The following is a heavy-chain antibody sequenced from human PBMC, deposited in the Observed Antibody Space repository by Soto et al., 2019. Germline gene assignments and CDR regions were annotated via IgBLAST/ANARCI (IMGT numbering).Heavy chain of an antibody. J-gene: IGHJ6*02. CDR1: GGTFSSYA. D-gene: IGHD2-2*01. Sequence: QVQLVQSGAEVKKPGSSVKVSCKASGGTFSSYAISWVRQAPGQGLEWVGGIIPIFGTANYAQKFQGRVTITADESTSTAYMELSSLRSEDTAVYYCARDRGDVVVPAASGMDVWGQGTTVTVSS. V-gene: IGHV1-69*01. CDR2: IIPIFGTA. CDR3: ARDRGDVVVPAASGMDV.